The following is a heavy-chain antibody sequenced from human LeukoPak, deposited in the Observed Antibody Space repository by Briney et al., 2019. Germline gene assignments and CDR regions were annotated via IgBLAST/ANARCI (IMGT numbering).Heavy chain of an antibody. CDR3: ARDGRFGELLP. D-gene: IGHD3-10*01. CDR2: ICSGGST. CDR1: GFTVSSNY. V-gene: IGHV3-53*01. J-gene: IGHJ4*02. Sequence: GGSLRLSCAASGFTVSSNYMSWVRQAPGKGLEWVSVICSGGSTYYADSVKGRFAISRDNSKNTLYLQMNSLRAEDTAVYYCARDGRFGELLPWGQGTLVTVSS.